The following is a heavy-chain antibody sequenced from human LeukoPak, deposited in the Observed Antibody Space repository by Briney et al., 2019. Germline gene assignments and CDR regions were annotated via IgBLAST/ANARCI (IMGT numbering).Heavy chain of an antibody. CDR3: AKDSLHVLRYFDWLFDYHGMDV. Sequence: PGGSLRLSCAASGFTFSSYAMSWVRRAPGKGLEWVSVISGSGAGTYYANSVKGRFTISRDNSRNTLYLQMNSLRAEDTAIYYCAKDSLHVLRYFDWLFDYHGMDVWGQGTTVTVSS. V-gene: IGHV3-23*01. J-gene: IGHJ6*02. CDR1: GFTFSSYA. CDR2: ISGSGAGT. D-gene: IGHD3-9*01.